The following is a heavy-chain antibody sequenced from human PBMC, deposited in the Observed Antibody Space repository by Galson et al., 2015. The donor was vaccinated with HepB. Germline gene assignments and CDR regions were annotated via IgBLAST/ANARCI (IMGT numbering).Heavy chain of an antibody. Sequence: SLRLSCAASGFTFSSYGMHWVRQAPGKGLEWVAVIWYDGSNKYYADSVKGRFTISRDNSKNTLYLQMNSLRAEDTAVYYCARRQRGATAARLSDYMDVWGKGTTVTVSS. CDR3: ARRQRGATAARLSDYMDV. CDR2: IWYDGSNK. J-gene: IGHJ6*03. D-gene: IGHD2-2*01. V-gene: IGHV3-33*01. CDR1: GFTFSSYG.